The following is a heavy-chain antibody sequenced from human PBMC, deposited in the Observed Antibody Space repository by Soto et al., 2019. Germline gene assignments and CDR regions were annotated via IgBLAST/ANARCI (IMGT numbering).Heavy chain of an antibody. D-gene: IGHD3-10*01. CDR1: GGSISSGGYS. V-gene: IGHV4-30-2*01. CDR3: VRDDYGLGIDY. CDR2: IYHSGSNT. J-gene: IGHJ4*02. Sequence: SETLSLTCAVSGGSISSGGYSWSWIRQPPGKGLEWIGYIYHSGSNTKYADSVKGRFTISRDSAKNSLYLQMNSLRAEDTAIYYCVRDDYGLGIDYWGQGTPVTVSS.